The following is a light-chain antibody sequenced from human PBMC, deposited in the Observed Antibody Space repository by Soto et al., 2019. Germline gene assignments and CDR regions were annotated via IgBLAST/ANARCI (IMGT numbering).Light chain of an antibody. CDR2: GAS. CDR1: QSVSSSY. V-gene: IGKV3-20*01. Sequence: EIVLTQSPGTLSLSPGERATLSCRASQSVSSSYLAWYQQKHGQAPRLLIYGASSRATGIPDRFSGSGSGPDFTLTISRLEPEDFAVYYCQQYGSSPPLTFGGGPKVEIK. J-gene: IGKJ4*01. CDR3: QQYGSSPPLT.